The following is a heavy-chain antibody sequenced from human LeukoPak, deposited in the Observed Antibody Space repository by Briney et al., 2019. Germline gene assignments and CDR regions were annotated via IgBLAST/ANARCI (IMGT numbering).Heavy chain of an antibody. V-gene: IGHV4-59*01. D-gene: IGHD3-3*01. Sequence: SETLSLTCTVSGGSISSYYWSWIRQPPGKGLEWMGYIYYSGSTHYNPSLKSRVTISVDTSKNQFSLKLSSVTAADTAVYYCARVGDFWSGYYSPYMDVWGKGTTVTVSS. J-gene: IGHJ6*03. CDR1: GGSISSYY. CDR2: IYYSGST. CDR3: ARVGDFWSGYYSPYMDV.